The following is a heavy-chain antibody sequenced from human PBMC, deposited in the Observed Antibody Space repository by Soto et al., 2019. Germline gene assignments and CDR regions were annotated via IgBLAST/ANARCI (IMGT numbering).Heavy chain of an antibody. CDR3: AKDLVLLRS. CDR1: GFTFSRYS. D-gene: IGHD1-26*01. V-gene: IGHV3-23*01. Sequence: GGSLRLSCAASGFTFSRYSMSWVRQAPGKGLEWVSVISGGGERANDEASVKGRFTVSRDNSKNTLYLQMNSLRAEDTAIYYCAKDLVLLRSWGQGTLVTVSS. CDR2: ISGGGERA. J-gene: IGHJ5*02.